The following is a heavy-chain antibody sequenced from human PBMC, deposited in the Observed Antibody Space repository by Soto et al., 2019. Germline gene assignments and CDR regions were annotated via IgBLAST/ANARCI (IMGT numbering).Heavy chain of an antibody. CDR2: ISAYNGNT. V-gene: IGHV1-18*01. J-gene: IGHJ6*02. CDR3: ARASTDYDFWSGYYSNYYYYGMDV. D-gene: IGHD3-3*01. Sequence: ASVKVSCKASGYTFTSYGVSWVRQAPGQGLEWMGWISAYNGNTNYAQKLQGRVTMTTDTSTSTAYMELRSLRSDDTAVYYCARASTDYDFWSGYYSNYYYYGMDVWGQGTTVTVSS. CDR1: GYTFTSYG.